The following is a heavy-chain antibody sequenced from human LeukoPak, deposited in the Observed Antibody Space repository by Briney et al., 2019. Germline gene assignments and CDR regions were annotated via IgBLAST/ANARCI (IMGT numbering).Heavy chain of an antibody. CDR1: GFTFSDYY. Sequence: PGGSLRLSCAASGFTFSDYYMSWIRQAPGKGLEWVSYISSSGSTIYYADSVKGRFTISRDNAKNSLYLQMNSLRAEDTAVYYCARVAISSIAASAPYDYWGQGTLVTVSS. CDR2: ISSSGSTI. CDR3: ARVAISSIAASAPYDY. J-gene: IGHJ4*02. D-gene: IGHD6-6*01. V-gene: IGHV3-11*01.